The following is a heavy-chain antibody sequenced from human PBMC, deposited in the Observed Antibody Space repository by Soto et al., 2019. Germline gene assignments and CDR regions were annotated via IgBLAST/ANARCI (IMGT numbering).Heavy chain of an antibody. D-gene: IGHD3-3*01. V-gene: IGHV1-2*04. J-gene: IGHJ6*02. CDR3: ARGGGRFLEWLTPDYYYYYGMDV. CDR1: GYTFTGYY. Sequence: ASVKVSCKPSGYTFTGYYMHWVRQAPGQGLEWMGWINPNSGGTNYAQKVQGWVTMTRDTSISTAYMELSRLRSDDTAVYYCARGGGRFLEWLTPDYYYYYGMDVWGQGTTVTVSS. CDR2: INPNSGGT.